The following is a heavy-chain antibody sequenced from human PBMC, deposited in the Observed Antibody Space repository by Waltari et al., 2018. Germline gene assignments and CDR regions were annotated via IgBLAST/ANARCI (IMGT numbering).Heavy chain of an antibody. CDR3: ARDKNAVAVDFDY. D-gene: IGHD6-19*01. CDR1: GGSISSSSYY. J-gene: IGHJ4*02. V-gene: IGHV4-39*07. Sequence: QLQLQESGPGLVKPSETLSLTCTVSGGSISSSSYYWGWIRQPPGKGLEWIGSIYYSGRTYYNPSLKSRVTISVDTSKNQFSLKLSSVTAADTAVYYCARDKNAVAVDFDYWGQGTLVTVSS. CDR2: IYYSGRT.